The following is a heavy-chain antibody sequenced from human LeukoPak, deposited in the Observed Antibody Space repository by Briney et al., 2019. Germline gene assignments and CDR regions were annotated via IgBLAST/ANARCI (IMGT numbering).Heavy chain of an antibody. CDR3: ARNGGITIFGVVNQGGDY. J-gene: IGHJ4*02. CDR2: IIPILGIA. D-gene: IGHD3-3*01. CDR1: GYTLTELS. V-gene: IGHV1-69*02. Sequence: SVKVSCKVSGYTLTELSMHWVRQAPGKGLEWMGRIIPILGIANYAQKFQGRVTITADKSTSTAYMELSSLRSDDTAVYYCARNGGITIFGVVNQGGDYWGQGTLVTVSS.